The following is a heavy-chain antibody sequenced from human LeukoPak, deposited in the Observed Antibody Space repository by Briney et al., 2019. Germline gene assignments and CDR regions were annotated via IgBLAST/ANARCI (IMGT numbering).Heavy chain of an antibody. CDR3: AKRNTAMAGVAT. V-gene: IGHV3-23*01. J-gene: IGHJ5*02. CDR2: ISGSGGST. Sequence: GGSLRLSCAASGFTFSSYAMSWVRQAPGKGLEWVSGISGSGGSTYYADSVKGRFTISRDKSKNTLYLQMNSLRAEDTAVYYCAKRNTAMAGVATWGQGTLVTVSS. CDR1: GFTFSSYA. D-gene: IGHD5-18*01.